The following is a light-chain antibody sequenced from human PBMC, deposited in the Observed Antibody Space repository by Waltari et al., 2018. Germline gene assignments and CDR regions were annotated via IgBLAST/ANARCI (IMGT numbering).Light chain of an antibody. Sequence: QSALTQPASVSGSPGPSITIPCTGTSSDVGGYNYVSWYQQHPGKAPKLMIYDVSKRPSGVSNRFSGSKSGNTASLTISGLQAEDEADYYCCSYAGSTLYVFGTGTKVTVL. J-gene: IGLJ1*01. CDR3: CSYAGSTLYV. CDR2: DVS. V-gene: IGLV2-23*02. CDR1: SSDVGGYNY.